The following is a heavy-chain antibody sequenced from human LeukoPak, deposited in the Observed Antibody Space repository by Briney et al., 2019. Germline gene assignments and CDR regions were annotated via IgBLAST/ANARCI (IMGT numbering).Heavy chain of an antibody. CDR2: IYYSGST. D-gene: IGHD3-22*01. CDR3: ARDRGKHYYDSSGPYWYFDL. J-gene: IGHJ2*01. Sequence: SETLSLTCTVSGGSISSSSYYWGWIRQPPGKGLEWIGSIYYSGSTYYNPSLKSRVTISVDTSKNQFSLKLSSVTAADTAVYYCARDRGKHYYDSSGPYWYFDLWGRGTLVTVSS. V-gene: IGHV4-39*07. CDR1: GGSISSSSYY.